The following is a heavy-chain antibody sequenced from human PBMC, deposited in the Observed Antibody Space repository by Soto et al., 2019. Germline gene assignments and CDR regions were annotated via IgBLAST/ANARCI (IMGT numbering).Heavy chain of an antibody. V-gene: IGHV4-34*01. J-gene: IGHJ4*02. CDR2: VNHSGST. Sequence: QVHLQQWGAGLLKPSETLSLTCAVYGASFSGYYWCWIRQPPGKGLEWIGVVNHSGSTNYNPSLKYRVTLSVDTPKHHFSTKVSSVTAAAMSVYLCANTYYDTSSNSYRGHNFDYWGQGNLFTVSS. D-gene: IGHD3-3*01. CDR1: GASFSGYY. CDR3: ANTYYDTSSNSYRGHNFDY.